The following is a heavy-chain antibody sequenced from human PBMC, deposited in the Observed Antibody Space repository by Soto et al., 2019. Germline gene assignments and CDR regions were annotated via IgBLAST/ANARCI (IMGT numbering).Heavy chain of an antibody. V-gene: IGHV4-59*01. J-gene: IGHJ2*01. D-gene: IGHD3-10*01. CDR1: GGSISSYY. Sequence: QVQLQESGPGLVKPSETLSLTCTVSGGSISSYYWSWNRQPPGKGLEWIGYIYYSGSTNYNPSLKSRVTISVDTSKNQFSLKLSSVTAADTAVYYCARDRWFGDPFDLWGRGTLVTVSS. CDR2: IYYSGST. CDR3: ARDRWFGDPFDL.